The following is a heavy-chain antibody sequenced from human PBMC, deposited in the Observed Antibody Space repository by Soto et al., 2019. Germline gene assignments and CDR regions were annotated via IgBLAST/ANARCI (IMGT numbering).Heavy chain of an antibody. CDR2: TYYRSKWYY. Sequence: SQSLSLTCSISVDSVSSNSATCNFILQCPSRGLEWLGRTYYRSKWYYHYAVSVNSRITVNPDTSKNQFSLQLNSVTPEDTAVYYCTRGHGATSPYYFDFWGRGTLVAVSS. CDR1: VDSVSSNSAT. CDR3: TRGHGATSPYYFDF. V-gene: IGHV6-1*01. D-gene: IGHD2-15*01. J-gene: IGHJ4*02.